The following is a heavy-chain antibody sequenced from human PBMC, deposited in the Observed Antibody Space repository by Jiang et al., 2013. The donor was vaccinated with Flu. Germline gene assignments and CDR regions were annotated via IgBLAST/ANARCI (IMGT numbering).Heavy chain of an antibody. D-gene: IGHD2-15*01. CDR2: TYYRSKWYN. CDR3: ARGYCSGGSCYFGNWFDP. J-gene: IGHJ5*02. Sequence: SSNSAAWNWIRQSPSRGLEWLGRTYYRSKWYNDYAVSVKSRITINPDTSKNQFSLQLNSVTPEDTAVYYCARGYCSGGSCYFGNWFDPWGQGTLVTVSS. CDR1: SSNSAA. V-gene: IGHV6-1*01.